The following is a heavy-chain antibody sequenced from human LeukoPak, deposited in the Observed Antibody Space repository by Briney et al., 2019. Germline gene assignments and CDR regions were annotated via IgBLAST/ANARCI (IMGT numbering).Heavy chain of an antibody. J-gene: IGHJ4*02. CDR2: ISAYNGNT. Sequence: ASVKVSCKASGHTFTSYGISWVRQAPGQGLEWMGWISAYNGNTNYAQKLQGRVTMTTDTSTSTAYMELRSLRSDDTAVYYCARGLGYYDSSGYPDYWGQGTLVTVSS. V-gene: IGHV1-18*01. CDR1: GHTFTSYG. D-gene: IGHD3-22*01. CDR3: ARGLGYYDSSGYPDY.